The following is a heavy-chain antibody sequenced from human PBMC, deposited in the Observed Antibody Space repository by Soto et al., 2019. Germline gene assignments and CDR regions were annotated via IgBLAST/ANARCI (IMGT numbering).Heavy chain of an antibody. V-gene: IGHV1-18*01. D-gene: IGHD4-17*01. CDR1: GYTFTNYG. J-gene: IGHJ4*02. CDR2: ISAYNGNT. CDR3: ARDSGMDYGEAPDY. Sequence: ASVKVSCKASGYTFTNYGISWVRQAPGQGLEWMGWISAYNGNTNYAQKLQGRVTMTTDTSTSTAYMELRSLRSDDTAVYYCARDSGMDYGEAPDYWGQGTLVTVSS.